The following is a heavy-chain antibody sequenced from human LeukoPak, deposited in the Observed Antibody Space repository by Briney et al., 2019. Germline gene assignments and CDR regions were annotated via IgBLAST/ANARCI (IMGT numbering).Heavy chain of an antibody. V-gene: IGHV3-9*01. CDR3: TRRAARWQFDL. CDR2: INWKTGNG. Sequence: SLRLSCAGSGFNFYDYAMHWVRQGPGRGLEWVSGINWKTGNGIYADSVKGRFTISRDNAKNSLYLQMSSLRAEDTALYYCTRRAARWQFDLWGRGTLLTVSS. CDR1: GFNFYDYA. D-gene: IGHD5-24*01. J-gene: IGHJ2*01.